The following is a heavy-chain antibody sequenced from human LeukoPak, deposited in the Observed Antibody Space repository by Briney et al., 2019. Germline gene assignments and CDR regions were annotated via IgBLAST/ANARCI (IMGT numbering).Heavy chain of an antibody. Sequence: SETLSLTCAVYGGSFSSYYWSWIRQPPGKGLEWIGYIYYSGSTNYNPSLKSRVTISVDTSKNQFSLKLSSVTAADTAVYYCARSSIAVAGFDYWGQGTLVTVSS. J-gene: IGHJ4*02. CDR2: IYYSGST. V-gene: IGHV4-59*01. CDR3: ARSSIAVAGFDY. CDR1: GGSFSSYY. D-gene: IGHD6-19*01.